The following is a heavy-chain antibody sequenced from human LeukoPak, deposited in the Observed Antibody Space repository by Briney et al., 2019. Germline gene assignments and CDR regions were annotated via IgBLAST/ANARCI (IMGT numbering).Heavy chain of an antibody. CDR1: GASISSYY. CDR2: IHYSGNT. CDR3: ARGWGYFDS. J-gene: IGHJ4*02. V-gene: IGHV4-59*08. D-gene: IGHD7-27*01. Sequence: SETLSLTCTVSGASISSYYWSWIRQPPGKGLEWIGSIHYSGNTNYHTSLKSRVTISVDSSKNQFSLKLSSVTAADTAVYHCARGWGYFDSWGQGTLVTVSS.